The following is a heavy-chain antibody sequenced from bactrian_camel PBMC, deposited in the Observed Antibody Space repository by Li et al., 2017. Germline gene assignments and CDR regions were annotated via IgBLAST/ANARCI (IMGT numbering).Heavy chain of an antibody. CDR2: IYNSGST. V-gene: IGHV3S67*01. CDR3: AKRGAKWLQLHLDY. CDR1: GYAGSRYC. D-gene: IGHD2*01. Sequence: EVQLVESGGGSVHAGGSLRLSCASSGYAGSRYCMGWFRQRPGQGREAVATIYNSGSTRYADSVKGRFTISQDDAKNTLYLQLKSLKTEDTAMYYCAKRGAKWLQLHLDYWGRGTQVTVS. J-gene: IGHJ4*01.